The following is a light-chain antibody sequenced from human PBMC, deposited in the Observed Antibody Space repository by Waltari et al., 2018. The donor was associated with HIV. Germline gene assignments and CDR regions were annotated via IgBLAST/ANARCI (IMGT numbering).Light chain of an antibody. J-gene: IGLJ2*01. CDR2: DVT. CDR1: SNDIGTYNF. Sequence: QSALTQPPSASGSPGQSVAIPCTGSSNDIGTYNFVPCYQHHPGKAPKLLIYDVTRRPPGIPDRFSGTKSGYTASLTVSDLQVEDEADYYCVSYTEKDTFLLFGGGTKLAV. V-gene: IGLV2-8*01. CDR3: VSYTEKDTFLL.